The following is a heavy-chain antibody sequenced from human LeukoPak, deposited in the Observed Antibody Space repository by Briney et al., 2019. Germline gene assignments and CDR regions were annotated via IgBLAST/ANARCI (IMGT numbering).Heavy chain of an antibody. CDR1: GGSISSGSYY. CDR2: IYTSGST. CDR3: ARGTYYYDSSGYYYMNWFDP. Sequence: SETLSLTCTVSGGSISSGSYYWSWIRQPAGKGVEWIGRIYTSGSTNYNPSLKSRVTISVDTSKNQFSLKLSSVTAADTAVYYCARGTYYYDSSGYYYMNWFDPWGQGTLVTVSS. D-gene: IGHD3-22*01. J-gene: IGHJ5*02. V-gene: IGHV4-61*02.